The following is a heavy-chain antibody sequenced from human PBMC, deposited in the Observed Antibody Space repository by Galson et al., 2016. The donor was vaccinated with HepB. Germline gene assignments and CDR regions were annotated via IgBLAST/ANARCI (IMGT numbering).Heavy chain of an antibody. V-gene: IGHV4-59*01. CDR3: ARDRSPYGADGRFDP. Sequence: ETLSLTCAVSGGSIDYYYWSWIRQPPGKGLEWIGYIYYTGTTNYNPSLKSRVTISVDTSKNHFSLNLNSVTAADTAIYYCARDRSPYGADGRFDPWGQGTLVTVSS. J-gene: IGHJ5*02. CDR1: GGSIDYYY. CDR2: IYYTGTT. D-gene: IGHD4/OR15-4a*01.